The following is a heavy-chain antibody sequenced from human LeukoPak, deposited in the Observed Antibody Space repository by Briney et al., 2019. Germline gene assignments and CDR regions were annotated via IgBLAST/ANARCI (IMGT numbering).Heavy chain of an antibody. CDR1: GYTFTGYY. V-gene: IGHV1-2*02. CDR3: ARDSSASGDCSGDCYLDY. D-gene: IGHD2-21*02. J-gene: IGHJ4*02. Sequence: EASVKVSCKASGYTFTGYYMHWVRQAPGQGLEWMGWINPNSGGTNYAQKFQGRVTMTRDTSISTAYMELSRLRSDDTAVYYCARDSSASGDCSGDCYLDYWGQGTLVTVSS. CDR2: INPNSGGT.